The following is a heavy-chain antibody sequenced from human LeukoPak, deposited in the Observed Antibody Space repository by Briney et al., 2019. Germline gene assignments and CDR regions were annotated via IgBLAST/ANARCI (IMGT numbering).Heavy chain of an antibody. CDR2: IYSGGST. CDR1: GFTVSSNY. Sequence: PGGSLRLSCAASGFTVSSNYMSWVRQAPGKGLEWVSVIYSGGSTYYADSVKGRFTISRDNAKNSLYLQMNSLRAEDTAVYYCARYFDWYPRYYGMDVWGQGTTVTVSS. J-gene: IGHJ6*02. V-gene: IGHV3-53*01. CDR3: ARYFDWYPRYYGMDV. D-gene: IGHD3-9*01.